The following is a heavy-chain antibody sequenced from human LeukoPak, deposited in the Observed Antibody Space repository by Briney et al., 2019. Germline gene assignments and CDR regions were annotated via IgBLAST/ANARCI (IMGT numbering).Heavy chain of an antibody. J-gene: IGHJ4*02. CDR1: GFTFSSYA. V-gene: IGHV3-23*01. CDR2: ISGSGGST. Sequence: GGSLRLSCAASGFTFSSYAMSWVRQAPGKGLEWVSAISGSGGSTYYADSVKGRFTISRDNSKNTLYLQMNSLRAEDTAVYYCASALSGYYYDSSGHGWGQGTLVTVSS. CDR3: ASALSGYYYDSSGHG. D-gene: IGHD3-22*01.